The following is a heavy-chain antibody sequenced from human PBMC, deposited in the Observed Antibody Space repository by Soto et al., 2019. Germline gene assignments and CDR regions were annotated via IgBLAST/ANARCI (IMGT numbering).Heavy chain of an antibody. Sequence: PGGSPRLSCAASGFTFSNYGMHWVRQAPGKGLEWVAVIWYDGNNKYYADSVKGRFTISRDNSNNTLYVQMTSLRAEDTAVYYCARGLHSLFDYWGRGTLVTVSS. J-gene: IGHJ4*02. CDR1: GFTFSNYG. D-gene: IGHD2-21*01. V-gene: IGHV3-33*01. CDR3: ARGLHSLFDY. CDR2: IWYDGNNK.